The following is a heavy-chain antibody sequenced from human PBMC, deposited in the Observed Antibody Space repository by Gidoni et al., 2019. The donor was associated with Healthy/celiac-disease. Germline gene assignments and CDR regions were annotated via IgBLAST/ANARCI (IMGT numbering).Heavy chain of an antibody. CDR1: GYTFTGYY. D-gene: IGHD3-3*01. Sequence: QVQLVQSGAEVTKPGDSVKVSCEASGYTFTGYYMHWVRQAPGQGLEWMGWINPNSGGTNYAQKFQCGVTMTRDTSISTAYMELVRLRSDDTAVYYCASPTVLDWLLALDYWGQGTLVTVSS. J-gene: IGHJ4*02. V-gene: IGHV1-2*02. CDR2: INPNSGGT. CDR3: ASPTVLDWLLALDY.